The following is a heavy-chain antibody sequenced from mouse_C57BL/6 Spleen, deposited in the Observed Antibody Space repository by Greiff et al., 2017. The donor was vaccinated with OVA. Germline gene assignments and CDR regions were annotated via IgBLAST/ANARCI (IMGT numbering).Heavy chain of an antibody. J-gene: IGHJ1*03. D-gene: IGHD1-1*01. Sequence: VKVVESGAELVRPGTSVKMSCKASGYTFTNYWIGWAKQRPGHGLEWIGDIYPGGGYTNYNEKFKGKATLTADKSSSTAYMQFSSLTSEDSAIYYCARSSTVVANWYFDVWGTGTTVTVSS. CDR2: IYPGGGYT. V-gene: IGHV1-63*01. CDR3: ARSSTVVANWYFDV. CDR1: GYTFTNYW.